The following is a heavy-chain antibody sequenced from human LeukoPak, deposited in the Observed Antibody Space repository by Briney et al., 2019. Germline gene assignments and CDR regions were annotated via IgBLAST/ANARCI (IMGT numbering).Heavy chain of an antibody. CDR1: GFTFSGAW. CDR3: AREVYYGSGRRFDF. D-gene: IGHD3-10*01. J-gene: IGHJ4*02. Sequence: GGSLRLSCTASGFTFSGAWMTGVRQAPGKGLEWVANIREDGTEKNYVDSVKGRFTISRDNAKNSLYLQMNSLRAEDTAVYYCAREVYYGSGRRFDFWGQGTLVTVSS. V-gene: IGHV3-7*01. CDR2: IREDGTEK.